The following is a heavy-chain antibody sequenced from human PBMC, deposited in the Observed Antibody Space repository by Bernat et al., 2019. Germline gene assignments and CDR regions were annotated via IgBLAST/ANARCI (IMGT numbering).Heavy chain of an antibody. J-gene: IGHJ6*02. V-gene: IGHV3-15*07. CDR3: TTGGTPMGNNGRDV. CDR1: DFTFSNAW. D-gene: IGHD1/OR15-1a*01. Sequence: VQLVESGGGVVQPGRSLRLSCAASDFTFSNAWMNWVRQAPGKGLEWVGRIKSKTDGGTTDYAAPVKGRFTISRDDSKNTLYLQMNSLKTEDTAVYYCTTGGTPMGNNGRDVWGQGTTVTVSS. CDR2: IKSKTDGGTT.